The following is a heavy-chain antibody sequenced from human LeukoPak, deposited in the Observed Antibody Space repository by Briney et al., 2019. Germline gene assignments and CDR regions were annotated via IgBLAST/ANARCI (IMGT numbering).Heavy chain of an antibody. V-gene: IGHV3-23*01. D-gene: IGHD2-8*02. CDR3: AKEGCGVCYGYYYYYMDV. J-gene: IGHJ6*03. CDR2: ISGSGGST. CDR1: GFTFSSYA. Sequence: GGSLRLSCAASGFTFSSYAMSWVRQAPGKGLEWVSAISGSGGSTYYADSVKGRFTISRDNSKNTLYLQMNSLRAEDTAVYYCAKEGCGVCYGYYYYYMDVWGKGTTVTVSS.